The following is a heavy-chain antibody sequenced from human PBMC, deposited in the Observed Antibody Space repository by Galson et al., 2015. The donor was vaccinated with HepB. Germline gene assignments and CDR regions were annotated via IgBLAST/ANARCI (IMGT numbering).Heavy chain of an antibody. CDR3: AREAGEVPPGLDY. D-gene: IGHD3-16*01. CDR1: GFTFSSYS. V-gene: IGHV3-21*01. CDR2: ISYSGSYI. Sequence: SLRLSCAASGFTFSSYSMNWVRQAPGKGLEWVSSISYSGSYIYYADSVKGRFTVSRDNGQNSLYLQMNSLGVEDTAVYYCAREAGEVPPGLDYWGQGTLVTVSS. J-gene: IGHJ4*02.